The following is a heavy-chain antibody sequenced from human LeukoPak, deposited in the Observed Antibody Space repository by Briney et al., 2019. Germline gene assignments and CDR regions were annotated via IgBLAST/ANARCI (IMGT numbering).Heavy chain of an antibody. V-gene: IGHV4-38-2*02. CDR3: ARDRYSSSWRSNYYYYMDV. Sequence: SETLSLTCTVSGYSISSGYYWGWIRQPPGKGLEWIGNIYHSGSTYYNPSLKSRVTISVDTSKNQFSLKLSSVTAADTAVYYCARDRYSSSWRSNYYYYMDVWGKGTTVTVSS. D-gene: IGHD6-13*01. CDR1: GYSISSGYY. J-gene: IGHJ6*03. CDR2: IYHSGST.